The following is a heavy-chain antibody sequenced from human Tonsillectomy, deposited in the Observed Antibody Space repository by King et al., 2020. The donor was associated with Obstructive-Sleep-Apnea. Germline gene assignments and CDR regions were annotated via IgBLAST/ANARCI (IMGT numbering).Heavy chain of an antibody. CDR3: VTSDRVLVDH. CDR1: GFSLSTSAVG. V-gene: IGHV2-5*02. J-gene: IGHJ5*02. Sequence: TLKESGPTLVKPTQTLTLTCTFSGFSLSTSAVGVGWIRQPPGKALEWLALIYWDDDKRYSPSLKTKLTIAKDTSKNQVVLTMTNMDPVDTATYYCVTSDRVLVDHRGQGTLVTVSS. CDR2: IYWDDDK. D-gene: IGHD6-13*01.